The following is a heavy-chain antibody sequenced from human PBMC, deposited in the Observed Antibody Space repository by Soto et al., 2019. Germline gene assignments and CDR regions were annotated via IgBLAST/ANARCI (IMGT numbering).Heavy chain of an antibody. Sequence: LSLTCTVSVGSISSGDYYWSFIDQPPGKGLEWIGYIYYSGSTYYNPSLKSRVTISVDTSKNQFSLKLSSVTAADTAVYYCARRGDGYNPLMYRYWGQGTLVTVSS. CDR2: IYYSGST. D-gene: IGHD5-12*01. V-gene: IGHV4-30-4*01. CDR1: VGSISSGDYY. J-gene: IGHJ4*02. CDR3: ARRGDGYNPLMYRY.